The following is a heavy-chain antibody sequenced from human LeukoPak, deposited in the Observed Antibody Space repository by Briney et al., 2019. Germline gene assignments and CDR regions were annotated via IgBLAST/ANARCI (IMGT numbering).Heavy chain of an antibody. CDR2: INPSSGDT. CDR1: GGTFSSYA. Sequence: ASVKVSCKASGGTFSSYAISWVRQAPGQGLEWMGWINPSSGDTNYAQKFQGRVTLTTDTSISAAYMELTSLRSDDTAVYYCVLRYFDHWGQGTLVTVSS. CDR3: VLRYFDH. J-gene: IGHJ4*02. V-gene: IGHV1-2*02. D-gene: IGHD1-14*01.